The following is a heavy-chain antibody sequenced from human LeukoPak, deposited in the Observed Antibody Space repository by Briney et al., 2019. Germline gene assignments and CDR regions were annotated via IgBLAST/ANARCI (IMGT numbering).Heavy chain of an antibody. CDR3: AKDLIAIGTRNAFDI. CDR1: GFTFSSYA. J-gene: IGHJ3*02. V-gene: IGHV3-23*01. Sequence: GGSLRLSCAASGFTFSSYAMNWVRQAPGKGLEGGSAISGSGGSTYYAASVKGRFTISRDNSKNTLYLQMNSLRAEDTAVYYCAKDLIAIGTRNAFDIWGQGTMVTVSS. CDR2: ISGSGGST. D-gene: IGHD2-21*01.